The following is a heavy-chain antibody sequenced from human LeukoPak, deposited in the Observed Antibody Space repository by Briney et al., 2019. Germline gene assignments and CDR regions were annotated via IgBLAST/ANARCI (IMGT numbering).Heavy chain of an antibody. J-gene: IGHJ4*02. D-gene: IGHD2-15*01. CDR3: ARAGYCSGGSCFRVYYFDS. Sequence: SETLSLTCTVSGGSVTGGTYYWSRIRQPPGKGLEWIGYFYYSGSTNFNPSLKSRVTISVDTSKNQFSLKLSSVTAADTAVYYCARAGYCSGGSCFRVYYFDSWGQGALVTVSS. CDR2: FYYSGST. V-gene: IGHV4-61*01. CDR1: GGSVTGGTYY.